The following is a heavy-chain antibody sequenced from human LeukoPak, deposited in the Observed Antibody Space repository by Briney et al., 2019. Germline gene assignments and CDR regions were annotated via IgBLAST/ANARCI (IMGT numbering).Heavy chain of an antibody. V-gene: IGHV3-23*01. Sequence: PGGSLRLSCAASGFTFSSYAMSWVRQAPGKGLEGVSAISGSGGSTYYADSVKGRFTISRDNSKNTLYLQMNSLRAEDTAVYYCARGGPPAKLLWFGELSSAHAFDIWGQGTMVTVSS. D-gene: IGHD3-10*01. CDR2: ISGSGGST. CDR1: GFTFSSYA. CDR3: ARGGPPAKLLWFGELSSAHAFDI. J-gene: IGHJ3*02.